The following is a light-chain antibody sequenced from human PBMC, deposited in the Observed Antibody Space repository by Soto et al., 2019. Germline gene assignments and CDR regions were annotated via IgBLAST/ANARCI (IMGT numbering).Light chain of an antibody. V-gene: IGKV1-39*01. Sequence: DIQMTQSPSSLSASVGDRVTITCRASQSISSYLNWYQQKPGKAPKLLIYGASSLQSGVPSRFSGSGSGTDFTLTISSLQPEDFATYNCQQSYSTPPVYTFGQGTKLEI. CDR1: QSISSY. CDR3: QQSYSTPPVYT. CDR2: GAS. J-gene: IGKJ2*01.